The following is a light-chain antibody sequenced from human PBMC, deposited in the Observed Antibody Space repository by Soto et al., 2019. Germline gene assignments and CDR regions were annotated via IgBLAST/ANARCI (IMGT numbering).Light chain of an antibody. Sequence: EIVLTQSPAILSASPGERATLSCRASQTVSDNLAWHQQKPGQSPRLLIYGASTRATDIPVRFSGSGSGTEFTLTISSLQSEDFAVYYCQQYNIWPPLYTFGQGTKL. CDR1: QTVSDN. J-gene: IGKJ2*01. CDR2: GAS. CDR3: QQYNIWPPLYT. V-gene: IGKV3-15*01.